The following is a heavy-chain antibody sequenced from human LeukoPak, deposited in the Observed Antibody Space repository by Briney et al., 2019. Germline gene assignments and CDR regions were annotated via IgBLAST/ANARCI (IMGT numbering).Heavy chain of an antibody. J-gene: IGHJ5*02. CDR1: GYSISSGDY. V-gene: IGHV4-38-2*02. CDR2: IYHSGST. Sequence: SETLSLTCTVSGYSISSGDYWGWIRQPPGKGLEWIASIYHSGSTYYNPSLRSRVTISIDTSKNQFSLKLSSVTAADTAVYYCARGKNRGKWLQPNWFDPWGQGTLVTVSS. CDR3: ARGKNRGKWLQPNWFDP. D-gene: IGHD5-24*01.